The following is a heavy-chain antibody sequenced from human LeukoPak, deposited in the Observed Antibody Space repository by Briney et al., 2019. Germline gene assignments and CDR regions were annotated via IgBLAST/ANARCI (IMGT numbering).Heavy chain of an antibody. V-gene: IGHV3-74*01. Sequence: GGSLRLSCAASGFTFSSYWMHWVRQVPGKGLVWVSRINNDGSHTSYADSVKGRFTISRDDAKNTLYLQMNSLRAEDAAVYYCARVDNSGSVDDYWGQGTLVTVSS. J-gene: IGHJ4*02. CDR3: ARVDNSGSVDDY. D-gene: IGHD3-22*01. CDR2: INNDGSHT. CDR1: GFTFSSYW.